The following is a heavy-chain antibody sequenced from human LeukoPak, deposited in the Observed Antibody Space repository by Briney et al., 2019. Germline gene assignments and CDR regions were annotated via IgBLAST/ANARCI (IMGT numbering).Heavy chain of an antibody. J-gene: IGHJ4*02. D-gene: IGHD2-2*02. CDR2: INHSGST. Sequence: SETLSLTCAVYGGSFSGYYWSWIRQPPGKGLEWIGEINHSGSTNYNPSLKSRVTISVDTSKNQFSLKLSSVTAADTAVNYCARDIVVPAAIPVCYFDYWGQGTLVTVSS. CDR1: GGSFSGYY. V-gene: IGHV4-34*01. CDR3: ARDIVVPAAIPVCYFDY.